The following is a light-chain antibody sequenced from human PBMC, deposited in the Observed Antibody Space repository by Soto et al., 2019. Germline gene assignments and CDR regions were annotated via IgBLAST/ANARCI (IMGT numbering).Light chain of an antibody. J-gene: IGKJ4*01. CDR3: QQYNKGLT. V-gene: IGKV3-15*01. CDR2: GAS. CDR1: QSVSSN. Sequence: EIVRTQSPATPSVSPGARAALSRRASQSVSSNLAWYQQKPGQAPSLLIYGASTRATGIPARLSGSGSETDSNLTISSLQSEDFAVYYCQQYNKGLTFGGGTKLDIK.